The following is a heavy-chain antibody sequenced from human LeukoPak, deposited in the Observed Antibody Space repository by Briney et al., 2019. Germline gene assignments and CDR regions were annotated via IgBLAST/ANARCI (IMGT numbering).Heavy chain of an antibody. V-gene: IGHV4-61*02. CDR1: ADSISSGSYY. CDR3: AGFPNYYDSNHIQH. D-gene: IGHD3-22*01. J-gene: IGHJ1*01. CDR2: IYASGSP. Sequence: SETLSLTCTVSADSISSGSYYWNWIRQPAGKGLEWIGRIYASGSPNYNPSLKSRVTISVDTSKNRFSLRLSSVTATDTAVYYCAGFPNYYDSNHIQHWGQGTLVTVSS.